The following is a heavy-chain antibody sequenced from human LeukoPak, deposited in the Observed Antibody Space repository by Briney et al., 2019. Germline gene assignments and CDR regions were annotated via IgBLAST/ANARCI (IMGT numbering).Heavy chain of an antibody. CDR2: IYYSGST. D-gene: IGHD6-13*01. J-gene: IGHJ4*02. CDR3: AKAAAGTKLDY. Sequence: SETLSLTCTVSGGSISSSSYYWSWIRPPPGKGLEWIGYIYYSGSTYYNPSLKSRVTISVDTSKNQFSLKLSSVTAADTAVYYCAKAAAGTKLDYWGQGTLVTVSS. V-gene: IGHV4-30-4*08. CDR1: GGSISSSSYY.